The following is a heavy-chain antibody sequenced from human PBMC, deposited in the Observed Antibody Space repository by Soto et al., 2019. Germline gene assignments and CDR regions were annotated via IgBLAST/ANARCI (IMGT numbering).Heavy chain of an antibody. D-gene: IGHD3-10*01. V-gene: IGHV3-74*01. CDR1: GFTFSSYW. J-gene: IGHJ4*02. CDR2: INSDGSST. Sequence: GGSLRLSCAASGFTFSSYWMHWVRQAPGKGLVWVSRINSDGSSTSYADSVKGRFTISRDNAKNTLYLQMNSLRAEDTAVYYCASLWFGELFDYWGQGTLVTVSS. CDR3: ASLWFGELFDY.